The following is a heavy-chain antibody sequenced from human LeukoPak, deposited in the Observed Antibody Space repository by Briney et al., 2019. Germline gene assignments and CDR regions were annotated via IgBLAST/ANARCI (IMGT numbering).Heavy chain of an antibody. CDR1: GFTFSSYS. Sequence: GGSLRLSCAASGFTFSSYSMNWVRQAPGKGLEWVSSISSSSSYIYYADSVKGRFTISRDNAKNSLYLQMNSLRAEDTAVYYCARDVVPAAYDYWGQGTLATVSS. V-gene: IGHV3-21*01. J-gene: IGHJ4*02. D-gene: IGHD2-2*01. CDR3: ARDVVPAAYDY. CDR2: ISSSSSYI.